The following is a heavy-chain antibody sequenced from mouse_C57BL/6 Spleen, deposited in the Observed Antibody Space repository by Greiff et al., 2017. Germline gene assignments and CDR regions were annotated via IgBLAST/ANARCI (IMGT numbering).Heavy chain of an antibody. J-gene: IGHJ2*01. CDR2: IDPSDSYT. CDR1: GYTFTSYR. D-gene: IGHD2-5*01. CDR3: ARGAYYSNYVWFDY. Sequence: QVQLQQPGAELVMPGASVKLSCKASGYTFTSYRMHWVKQRPGQGLEWIGEIDPSDSYTNYTQKFKGKSTLTVDKSSSTAYMQLSSLTSEDSAVYYCARGAYYSNYVWFDYWGQGTTLTVSS. V-gene: IGHV1-69*01.